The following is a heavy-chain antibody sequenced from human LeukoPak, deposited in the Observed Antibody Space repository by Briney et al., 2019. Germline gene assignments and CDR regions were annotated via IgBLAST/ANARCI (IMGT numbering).Heavy chain of an antibody. V-gene: IGHV1-58*01. CDR3: AAELYGVYTDCCTFHM. CDR2: IIVGSGAT. Sequence: SVKVSCTTSGFTFSTSAVQWVRQARGQRLEWIGWIIVGSGATNYAQSLQGRFTITRDMSTNTAYMELSSLGSEDSAVYYCAAELYGVYTDCCTFHMWGQGTMVTASS. D-gene: IGHD4-17*01. J-gene: IGHJ3*02. CDR1: GFTFSTSA.